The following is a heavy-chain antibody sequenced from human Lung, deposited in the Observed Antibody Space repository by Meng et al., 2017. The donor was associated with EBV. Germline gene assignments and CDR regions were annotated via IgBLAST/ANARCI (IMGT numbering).Heavy chain of an antibody. CDR2: IYYSGST. D-gene: IGHD6-6*01. V-gene: IGHV4-31*01. CDR1: GCSISSGGYY. J-gene: IGHJ5*02. CDR3: ARVVAGRYNWFDP. Sequence: QVPLQESGPGLVKPSQTLSLTCTVSGCSISSGGYYWSWIRQHPGKGLEWIGYIYYSGSTYYNPSLKSLVTISVDTSKNQFSLKLSSVTAADTAVYYCARVVAGRYNWFDPWGQGTLVTVSS.